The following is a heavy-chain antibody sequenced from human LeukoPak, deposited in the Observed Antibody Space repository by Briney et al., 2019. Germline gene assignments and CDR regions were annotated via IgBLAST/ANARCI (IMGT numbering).Heavy chain of an antibody. D-gene: IGHD2-2*01. CDR3: AKEAPITPISPSCCHFDY. CDR2: IRYDGTNK. CDR1: GFTFNTYG. J-gene: IGHJ4*02. V-gene: IGHV3-30*02. Sequence: GGSLRLSCAASGFTFNTYGIHWVRQAPGKGLEGAAFIRYDGTNKYYADSVRGRFTISRDNYKNTLYLQLSSLRTEDTAVYYCAKEAPITPISPSCCHFDYWGQGTLVTVSS.